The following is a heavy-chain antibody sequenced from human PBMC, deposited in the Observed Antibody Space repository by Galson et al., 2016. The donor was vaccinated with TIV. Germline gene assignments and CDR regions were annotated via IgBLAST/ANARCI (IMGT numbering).Heavy chain of an antibody. CDR2: IYPRDSDT. D-gene: IGHD5-18*01. CDR1: GDSISSYW. CDR3: AGAPGYTGYSYGYFDS. V-gene: IGHV5-51*03. J-gene: IGHJ4*02. Sequence: QSGAEVKKPEESLRISCKASGDSISSYWVGWVRQIPGKGLEWMGIIYPRDSDTRYSPSFQGQVTISADESVSTAYLQWSNLKASDSAMYFCAGAPGYTGYSYGYFDSWGRGTLVTVSS.